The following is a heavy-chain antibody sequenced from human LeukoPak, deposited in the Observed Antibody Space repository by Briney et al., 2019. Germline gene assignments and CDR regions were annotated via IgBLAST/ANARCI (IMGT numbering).Heavy chain of an antibody. CDR2: INTYNGNT. CDR1: GYTFTNYG. J-gene: IGHJ4*02. CDR3: ARDPHEFSSGWSQFDY. V-gene: IGHV1-18*01. D-gene: IGHD6-19*01. Sequence: ASAKVSCKASGYTFTNYGVSWVRQAPGQGLEWMGWINTYNGNTNYAQKLRGRVTMTTDTSTSTAYMELRSLRSDDTAVYYCARDPHEFSSGWSQFDYWGQGTLVTVSS.